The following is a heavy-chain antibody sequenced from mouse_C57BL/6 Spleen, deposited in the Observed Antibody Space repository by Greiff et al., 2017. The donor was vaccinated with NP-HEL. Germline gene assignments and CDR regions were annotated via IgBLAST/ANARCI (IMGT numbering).Heavy chain of an antibody. V-gene: IGHV5-17*01. D-gene: IGHD1-1*01. CDR3: AREITHGDWYFDV. CDR1: GFTFSDYG. CDR2: ISSGSSTI. Sequence: EVKLMESGGGLVKPGGSLKLSCAASGFTFSDYGMHWVRQAPEKGLEWVAYISSGSSTIYYADTVKGRFTISRDNAKNTLFLQMTSLRSEDTAMYYCAREITHGDWYFDVWGTGTTVTVSS. J-gene: IGHJ1*03.